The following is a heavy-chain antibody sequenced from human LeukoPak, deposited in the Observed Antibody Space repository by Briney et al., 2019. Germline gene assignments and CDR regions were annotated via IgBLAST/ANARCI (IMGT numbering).Heavy chain of an antibody. CDR3: ARDNVLLWFGELD. D-gene: IGHD3-10*01. V-gene: IGHV3-74*01. CDR2: INSDGSST. J-gene: IGHJ4*02. CDR1: GFTFSSYW. Sequence: QPGRSLRLSCAASGFTFSSYWMHWVRQAPGKGLVWVSRINSDGSSTSYADSVKGRFTNPRDNAKNTLYLPMNSERAEDTRVFYCARDNVLLWFGELDWGQGTLVTVSS.